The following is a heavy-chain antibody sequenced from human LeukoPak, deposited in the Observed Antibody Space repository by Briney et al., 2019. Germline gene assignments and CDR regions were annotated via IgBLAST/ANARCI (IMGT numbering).Heavy chain of an antibody. CDR2: IIPIFGTA. CDR3: AREQTYIAAAGQFPDTYYYYGMDV. V-gene: IGHV1-69*05. CDR1: GGTFSSYA. D-gene: IGHD6-13*01. J-gene: IGHJ6*02. Sequence: WASVKVSCKASGGTFSSYAISWVRQAPGQGLEWMGGIIPIFGTANYAQKFQGRVTMTRDTSTSTVYMELSSLRSEDTAVYYCAREQTYIAAAGQFPDTYYYYGMDVWGQGTTVTVSS.